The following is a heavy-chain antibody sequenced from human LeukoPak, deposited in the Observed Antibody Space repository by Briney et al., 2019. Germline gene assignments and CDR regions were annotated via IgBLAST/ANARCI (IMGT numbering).Heavy chain of an antibody. CDR1: GFIFSNYW. CDR3: VRDGGASGYDLLDY. V-gene: IGHV3-7*01. CDR2: INQDGSKE. J-gene: IGHJ4*02. Sequence: GGSLRLSCTASGFIFSNYWMTWVRQAPGKGLEWVAQINQDGSKEYYIDSVKARFSISRDDARNSLSLQMNSLRAEDTAVYYCVRDGGASGYDLLDYWGQGTLVTVSS. D-gene: IGHD5-12*01.